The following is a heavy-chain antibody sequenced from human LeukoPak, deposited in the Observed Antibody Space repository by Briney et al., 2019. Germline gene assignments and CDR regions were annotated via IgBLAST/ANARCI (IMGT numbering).Heavy chain of an antibody. CDR2: IYTSGST. J-gene: IGHJ4*02. Sequence: SETLSLTCTVSGGSISSYYWSWIRQPAGKGLEWIGRIYTSGSTNYNPSLKSRVTMSVDTSKNQFSLKLSSVTAADTAVYYCARGKTYYDFWSGYYFDYWGQGTLVTVSS. CDR3: ARGKTYYDFWSGYYFDY. V-gene: IGHV4-4*07. D-gene: IGHD3-3*01. CDR1: GGSISSYY.